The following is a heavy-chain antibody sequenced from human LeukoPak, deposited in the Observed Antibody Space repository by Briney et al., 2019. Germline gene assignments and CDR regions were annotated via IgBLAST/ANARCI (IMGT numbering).Heavy chain of an antibody. J-gene: IGHJ6*03. CDR3: ARDQGGGIPAAVDYYYYTDV. CDR2: IIPIFGTA. Sequence: SVKVSCKASGGTFSSYAISWVRQAPGQGLEWMGGIIPIFGTANYAQKFQGRVTITTDESTSTAYMELSSLRSEDTAVYYCARDQGGGIPAAVDYYYYTDVWGKGTTVTVSS. CDR1: GGTFSSYA. D-gene: IGHD2-2*01. V-gene: IGHV1-69*05.